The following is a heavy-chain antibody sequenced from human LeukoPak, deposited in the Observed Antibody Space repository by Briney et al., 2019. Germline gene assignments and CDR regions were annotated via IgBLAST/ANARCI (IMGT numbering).Heavy chain of an antibody. CDR3: ARAMFGLLWFGESRDDAFDI. D-gene: IGHD3-10*01. CDR1: GFTFSNYY. V-gene: IGHV3-21*01. J-gene: IGHJ3*02. Sequence: GGSLRLSCAASGFTFSNYYMSWIRQAPGKGLEWVSSISSSSSYIYYADSVKGRFTISRDNAKNSLYLQMNSLRAEDTAVYYCARAMFGLLWFGESRDDAFDIWGQGTMVTVSS. CDR2: ISSSSSYI.